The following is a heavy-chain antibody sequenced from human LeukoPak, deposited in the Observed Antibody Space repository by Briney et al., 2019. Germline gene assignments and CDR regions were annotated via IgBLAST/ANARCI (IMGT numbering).Heavy chain of an antibody. V-gene: IGHV3-11*04. Sequence: GGSLRLSCAASGFTFSDYYMSWIRQAPGKGLEWVSYISSSGSTIYYTDSVKGRFTISRDNYKNTLYLQMNSLRAEDTAVYYCARGYYDFWSGYNPFDAFDIWGQGTMVTVSS. J-gene: IGHJ3*02. CDR2: ISSSGSTI. CDR1: GFTFSDYY. D-gene: IGHD3-3*01. CDR3: ARGYYDFWSGYNPFDAFDI.